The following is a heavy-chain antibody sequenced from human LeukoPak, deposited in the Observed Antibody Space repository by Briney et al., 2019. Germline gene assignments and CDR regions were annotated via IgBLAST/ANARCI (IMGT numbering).Heavy chain of an antibody. Sequence: SGPTLVKPTQTLTLTCTFSGFSLTTTGVGVGWIRQPPGKALEWLAITFWNDDKSYSPSLKTRLTITKDTSKNQVVLIMTNVDPVDTATYYCVHKPVGSGGYDVWGQGTLVTVSS. CDR2: TFWNDDK. CDR1: GFSLTTTGVG. J-gene: IGHJ4*01. V-gene: IGHV2-5*01. D-gene: IGHD3-10*01. CDR3: VHKPVGSGGYDV.